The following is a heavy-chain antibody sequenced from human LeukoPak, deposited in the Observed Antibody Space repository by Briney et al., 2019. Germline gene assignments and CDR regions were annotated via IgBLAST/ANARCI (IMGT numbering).Heavy chain of an antibody. V-gene: IGHV1-2*02. D-gene: IGHD3-9*01. CDR3: ASAPDYDILSGFLP. Sequence: ASVKVSCKASGYTFTGHYMHWVRQAPGQGLEWMGWINPNSGGTYYAQKFQGRVTMTRDTSISTAYMELSRLTSDDTAIYYCASAPDYDILSGFLPWGQGTLVTVSS. J-gene: IGHJ4*02. CDR2: INPNSGGT. CDR1: GYTFTGHY.